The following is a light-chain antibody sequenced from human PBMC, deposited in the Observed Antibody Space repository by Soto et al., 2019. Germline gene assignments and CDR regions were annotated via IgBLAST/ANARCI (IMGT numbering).Light chain of an antibody. CDR3: QERSNWPLT. V-gene: IGKV3-11*01. J-gene: IGKJ4*01. CDR2: ATS. CDR1: QSVSTN. Sequence: EIELTQSPGTLSLSPGERVTLSCRASQSVSTNRLGWYQQKPGQAPRLLIYATSTRASGIPTRFSGSGSGTDFTLTISSLEPEDFAVYYCQERSNWPLTFGGGTKVDIK.